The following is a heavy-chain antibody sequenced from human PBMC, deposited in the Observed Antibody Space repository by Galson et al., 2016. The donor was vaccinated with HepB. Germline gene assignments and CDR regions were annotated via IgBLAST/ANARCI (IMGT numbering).Heavy chain of an antibody. V-gene: IGHV5-51*01. CDR2: INPSDSET. Sequence: IINPSDSETEYSPSFHGQVTISADKSTSTAYLQWNSLQASDTAMYYCARTPVYGDFDYWGQGTLVTVSS. J-gene: IGHJ4*02. CDR3: ARTPVYGDFDY. D-gene: IGHD4-17*01.